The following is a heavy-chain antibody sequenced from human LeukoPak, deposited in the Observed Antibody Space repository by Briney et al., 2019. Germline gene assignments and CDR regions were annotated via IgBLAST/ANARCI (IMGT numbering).Heavy chain of an antibody. CDR3: ARDRRYSGSYFDY. V-gene: IGHV3-21*01. D-gene: IGHD1-26*01. Sequence: GGSLRLSCAASGFTFSSYTMNWVRQAPGKGLEWVSSITTSSSVYYADSVKGRFTISRDNTKNSLYLQMNSLRAEDTAVYYCARDRRYSGSYFDYWGQGTLVTVSS. J-gene: IGHJ4*02. CDR2: ITTSSSV. CDR1: GFTFSSYT.